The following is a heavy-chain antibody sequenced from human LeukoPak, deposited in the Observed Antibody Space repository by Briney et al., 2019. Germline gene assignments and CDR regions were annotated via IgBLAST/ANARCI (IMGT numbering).Heavy chain of an antibody. Sequence: GGSLRLSCAASGFTFSSHAMSWVRQAPGKGLEWVSAISGSGGSTYYADAVKGRFTISRDNSKNTLYLQMKSLSAEHRAVFFCATLSYCGGDCYPGLLDYWGQGTLVSVSS. V-gene: IGHV3-23*01. J-gene: IGHJ4*02. CDR1: GFTFSSHA. CDR2: ISGSGGST. CDR3: ATLSYCGGDCYPGLLDY. D-gene: IGHD2-21*02.